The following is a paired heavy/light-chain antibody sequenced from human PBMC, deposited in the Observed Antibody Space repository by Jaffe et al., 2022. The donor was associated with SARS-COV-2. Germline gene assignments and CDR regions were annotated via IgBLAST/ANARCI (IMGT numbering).Heavy chain of an antibody. D-gene: IGHD3-10*01. J-gene: IGHJ4*02. CDR3: ARDRYPTLWAQNYGSGSLPGY. CDR2: INAGNGNT. Sequence: QVQLVQSGAEVKKPGASVKVSCKASGYTFTSYAMHWVRQAPGQRLEWMGWINAGNGNTKYSQKFQGRVTITRDTSASTAYMELSSLRSEDTAVYYCARDRYPTLWAQNYGSGSLPGYWGQGTLVTVSS. V-gene: IGHV1-3*01. CDR1: GYTFTSYA.
Light chain of an antibody. CDR1: SSDVGSYNL. Sequence: QSALTQPASVSGSPGQSITISCTGTSSDVGSYNLVSWYQQHPGKAPKLMIYEGSKRPSGVSNRFSGSKSGNTASLTISGLQAEDEADYYCCSYAGSSPLFGGGTKLTVL. CDR3: CSYAGSSPL. J-gene: IGLJ2*01. V-gene: IGLV2-23*01. CDR2: EGS.